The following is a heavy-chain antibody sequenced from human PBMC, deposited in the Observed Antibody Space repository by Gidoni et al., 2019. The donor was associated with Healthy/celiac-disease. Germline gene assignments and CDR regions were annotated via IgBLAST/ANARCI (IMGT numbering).Heavy chain of an antibody. CDR1: GFTFSSYW. V-gene: IGHV3-7*01. D-gene: IGHD2-2*01. CDR3: ARDHRKEKYCISTSCYPFYFDY. J-gene: IGHJ4*02. Sequence: EVQLVESGGGLVQPGGSLRLSCAASGFTFSSYWMSWVRQAPGKGLEWVANIKQDGSEKYYVDSVKGRFTISRDNAKNSLYLQMNSLRAEDTAVYYCARDHRKEKYCISTSCYPFYFDYWGQGTLVTVSS. CDR2: IKQDGSEK.